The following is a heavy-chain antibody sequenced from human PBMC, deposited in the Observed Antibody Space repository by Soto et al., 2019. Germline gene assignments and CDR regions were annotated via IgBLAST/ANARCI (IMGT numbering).Heavy chain of an antibody. CDR1: GYTFTSYG. J-gene: IGHJ5*02. CDR3: ARGQRFLEWPPRFDP. D-gene: IGHD3-3*01. CDR2: ISAYNGNT. V-gene: IGHV1-18*04. Sequence: ASVKLSCKASGYTFTSYGISWVRQAPGQGLEWMGWISAYNGNTNYAQKVQGRVTMTTDTSTSTAYMELRSLRSDDTAVYYCARGQRFLEWPPRFDPWGQGTLVTVSS.